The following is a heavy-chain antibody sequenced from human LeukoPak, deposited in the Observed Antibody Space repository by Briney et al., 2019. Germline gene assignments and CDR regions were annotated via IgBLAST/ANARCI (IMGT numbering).Heavy chain of an antibody. D-gene: IGHD3-3*01. V-gene: IGHV3-7*01. CDR3: AAELRSGYFVGAFDI. J-gene: IGHJ3*02. CDR1: GFTFSSYW. CDR2: IKQDGSEK. Sequence: GGSLRLSCAASGFTFSSYWMSWVRQAPGKGLEWVANIKQDGSEKYYVDSVKGRFTISRDNVKNSLYLQMNSLRAGDTAVYYCAAELRSGYFVGAFDIWGQGTMVTVSS.